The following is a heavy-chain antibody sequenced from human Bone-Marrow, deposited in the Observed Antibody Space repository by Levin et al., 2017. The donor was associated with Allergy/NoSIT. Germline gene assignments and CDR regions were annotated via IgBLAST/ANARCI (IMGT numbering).Heavy chain of an antibody. CDR3: TRDVPYYHSSDQYYADY. CDR2: IYYTGTI. Sequence: GGSLRLSCAASGFAVSSYYLSWVRQAPGKGLEWVSVIYYTGTIHYAESVKGRFTISRDNTKNMLYLQMTSLRAEDTAVCYCTRDVPYYHSSDQYYADYWGQGSLVTVSS. D-gene: IGHD3-22*01. V-gene: IGHV3-66*01. J-gene: IGHJ4*02. CDR1: GFAVSSYY.